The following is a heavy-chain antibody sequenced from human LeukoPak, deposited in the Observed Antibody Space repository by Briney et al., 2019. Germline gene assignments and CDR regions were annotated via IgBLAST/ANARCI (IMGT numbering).Heavy chain of an antibody. CDR3: AGGDYYDSSGYWGYYFDY. Sequence: RSSETLSLTCTVSGGSISSYYWSWIRQPPGKGLEWIGYIYYSGSTNYNPPLKSRVTISVDTSKNQFSLKLSSVTAADTAVYYCAGGDYYDSSGYWGYYFDYWGQGTLVTVSS. CDR2: IYYSGST. D-gene: IGHD3-22*01. J-gene: IGHJ4*02. V-gene: IGHV4-59*01. CDR1: GGSISSYY.